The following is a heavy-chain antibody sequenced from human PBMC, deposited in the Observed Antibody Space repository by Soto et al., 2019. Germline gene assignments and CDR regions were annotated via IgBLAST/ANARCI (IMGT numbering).Heavy chain of an antibody. CDR1: AFTVRGNY. J-gene: IGHJ4*02. CDR3: ARDVMSVAGSADY. V-gene: IGHV3-53*01. D-gene: IGHD6-19*01. CDR2: ISSDGGT. Sequence: GGSLRLSCAASAFTVRGNYMSWVRQAPGKGLEWVSTISSDGGTYYTDSVKGRFAISRDNSKNTLYLQMNSLTAEDTAVYYCARDVMSVAGSADYWGQGTLVTVSS.